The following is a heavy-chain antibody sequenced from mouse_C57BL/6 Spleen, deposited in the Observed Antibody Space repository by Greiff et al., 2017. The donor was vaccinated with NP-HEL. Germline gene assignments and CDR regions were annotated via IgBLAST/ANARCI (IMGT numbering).Heavy chain of an antibody. CDR1: GYTFTSYW. Sequence: VQLQQPGAELVKPGASVKLSCKASGYTFTSYWMHWVKQRPGQGLEWIGMIHPNSGSTNYNEKFKSKATLTVDKSSSTAYMQLSSLTSEDSAVYYCAKVSGQLGAMDYWGQGTSVTVSS. J-gene: IGHJ4*01. CDR2: IHPNSGST. CDR3: AKVSGQLGAMDY. V-gene: IGHV1-64*01. D-gene: IGHD4-1*02.